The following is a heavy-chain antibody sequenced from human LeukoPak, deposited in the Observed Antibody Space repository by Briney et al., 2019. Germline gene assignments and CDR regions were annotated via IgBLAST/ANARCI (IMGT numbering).Heavy chain of an antibody. J-gene: IGHJ3*02. CDR3: ARLGIDYDILTGYIPDAFDI. Sequence: PSETLSLTCAVYGGSFSSYYWSWIRQHPGKGLEWIGYIYYSGSTYYDPSLKSRVMISVDASKNQFSLKLSSVTAADTAVYYCARLGIDYDILTGYIPDAFDIWGQGTMVTVSS. CDR2: IYYSGST. D-gene: IGHD3-9*01. V-gene: IGHV4-59*08. CDR1: GGSFSSYY.